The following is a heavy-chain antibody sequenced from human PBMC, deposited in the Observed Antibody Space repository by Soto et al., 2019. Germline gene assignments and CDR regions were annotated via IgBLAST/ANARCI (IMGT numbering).Heavy chain of an antibody. D-gene: IGHD2-2*01. CDR2: INHSGNT. CDR1: GGSFSGYY. V-gene: IGHV4-34*01. J-gene: IGHJ6*03. CDR3: AREFRDIVVVPAAPINYYYYMDV. Sequence: QVQLQQWGAGLLKPSETLSLTCAVYGGSFSGYYWSWIRQPPGKGLEWSGEINHSGNTNYNPSLKIRVSISVDTSKNRFFLKLRDVTAAVSAVYYCAREFRDIVVVPAAPINYYYYMDVWGKVTTVTVSS.